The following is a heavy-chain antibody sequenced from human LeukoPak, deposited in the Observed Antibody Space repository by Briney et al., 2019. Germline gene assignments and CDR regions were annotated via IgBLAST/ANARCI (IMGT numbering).Heavy chain of an antibody. J-gene: IGHJ4*02. V-gene: IGHV3-23*01. CDR1: GFTFSSYA. Sequence: GSLRLSCAASGFTFSSYAMSWVRQAPGKGLEWVSAIIGSGGSTYYADSVKGRFTISRDNSKNTLYLQMNSLRAEDTAVYYCAKDRHYYDFWSGDLDYWGQGTLVTVSS. CDR3: AKDRHYYDFWSGDLDY. CDR2: IIGSGGST. D-gene: IGHD3-3*01.